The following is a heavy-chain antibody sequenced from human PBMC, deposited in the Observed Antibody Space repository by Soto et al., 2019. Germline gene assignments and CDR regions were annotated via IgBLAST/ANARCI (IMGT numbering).Heavy chain of an antibody. V-gene: IGHV1-18*01. J-gene: IGHJ6*02. CDR1: GYTFTSYG. CDR3: ARDRGFRAAVHPGGMDI. Sequence: QVQLVQSGAEVKKPGASVKVSCKASGYTFTSYGISWVRQAPGQGLEWMGWISAYNGNTNYAQKLQGRVTMTTDTSPSTASVELRSLRSAATAVSFCARDRGFRAAVHPGGMDIWGQRTTVTVS. CDR2: ISAYNGNT. D-gene: IGHD6-25*01.